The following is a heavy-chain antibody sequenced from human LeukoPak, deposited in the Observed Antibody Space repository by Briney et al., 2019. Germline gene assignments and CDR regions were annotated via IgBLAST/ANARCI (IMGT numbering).Heavy chain of an antibody. J-gene: IGHJ4*02. CDR1: GYTFTAYY. CDR2: INPNSGGT. Sequence: ASVKVSCKASGYTFTAYYIHWVRQAPGQGLEWMGRINPNSGGTNCAQKFQGRVTMTRDTSISTAYMELSRLKSDDTAVYHCASVTYYDSSGYYLGDYWGQGTLVTVSS. V-gene: IGHV1-2*06. CDR3: ASVTYYDSSGYYLGDY. D-gene: IGHD3-22*01.